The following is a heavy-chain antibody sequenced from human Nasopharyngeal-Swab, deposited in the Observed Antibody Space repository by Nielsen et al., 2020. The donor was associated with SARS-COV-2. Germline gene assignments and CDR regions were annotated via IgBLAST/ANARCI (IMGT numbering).Heavy chain of an antibody. CDR3: ARHGTTVTRNYAFDI. Sequence: CMRQSPGKGLEWLGSIYYSGSTYYNPSLKSRVTISVDTSKNQFSLKLSSVTAADTAVYYCARHGTTVTRNYAFDIWGQGTMVTVSS. D-gene: IGHD4-17*01. V-gene: IGHV4-39*01. J-gene: IGHJ3*02. CDR2: IYYSGST.